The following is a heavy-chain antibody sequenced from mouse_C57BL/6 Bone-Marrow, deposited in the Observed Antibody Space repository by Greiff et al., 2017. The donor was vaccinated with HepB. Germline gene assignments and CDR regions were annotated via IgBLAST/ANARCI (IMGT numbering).Heavy chain of an antibody. CDR3: ARAGYYFYAMDY. CDR1: GFSFTDYN. D-gene: IGHD2-3*01. CDR2: INPNNGGT. Sequence: EVQLQESGPELVKPGASVKIPCKASGFSFTDYNLDWVKQSHGKSLEWIGDINPNNGGTIYNQKFKGKATLTVDKSSSTAYMELRSLTSEDTVVYYCARAGYYFYAMDYWGQGTSVTVSS. J-gene: IGHJ4*01. V-gene: IGHV1-18*01.